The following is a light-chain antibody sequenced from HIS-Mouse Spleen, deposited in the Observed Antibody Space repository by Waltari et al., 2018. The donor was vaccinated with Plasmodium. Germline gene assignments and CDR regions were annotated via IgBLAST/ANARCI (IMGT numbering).Light chain of an antibody. J-gene: IGLJ1*01. V-gene: IGLV3-1*01. Sequence: SYELTQPPSVSVSPGQTASITCSGDKLGEKYASWYQQKPGQSPVLVIYQDSKRPSGIPERFSGSNSGNTATLTISGTQAMDEADYYCQAWDSSTDYVFGTGTKVTVL. CDR1: KLGEKY. CDR2: QDS. CDR3: QAWDSSTDYV.